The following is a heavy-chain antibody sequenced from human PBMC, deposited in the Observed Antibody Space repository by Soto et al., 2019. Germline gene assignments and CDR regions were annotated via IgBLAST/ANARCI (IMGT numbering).Heavy chain of an antibody. Sequence: EVQLVESGGGLVKPGGSLRLSCAASGFTFSSYSMNWVRQAPGKGLEWVSSISSSSSYIYYADSVKGRFTISRDNAKNSLYLQMNSLRAEDTAVYYCARPHTLDSSGYHGWGQGTLVTVSS. CDR1: GFTFSSYS. J-gene: IGHJ4*02. CDR2: ISSSSSYI. V-gene: IGHV3-21*01. CDR3: ARPHTLDSSGYHG. D-gene: IGHD3-22*01.